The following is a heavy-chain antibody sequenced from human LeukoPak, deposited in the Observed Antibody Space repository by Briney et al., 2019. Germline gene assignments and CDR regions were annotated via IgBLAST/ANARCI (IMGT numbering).Heavy chain of an antibody. Sequence: GGSLRPSCAASGFTFSSYSMNWVRQAPGKGLEWVSSISSSSSYIYYADSVKGRFTISRDNAKNSLYLQMNSLRAEDTAVYYCARDQLRGDAFDIWGQGTMVTVSS. CDR1: GFTFSSYS. V-gene: IGHV3-21*01. J-gene: IGHJ3*02. D-gene: IGHD3-10*01. CDR2: ISSSSSYI. CDR3: ARDQLRGDAFDI.